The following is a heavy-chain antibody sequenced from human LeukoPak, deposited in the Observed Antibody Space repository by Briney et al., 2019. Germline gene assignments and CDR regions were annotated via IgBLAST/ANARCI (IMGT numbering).Heavy chain of an antibody. J-gene: IGHJ4*02. D-gene: IGHD3-10*01. CDR1: GFIFSNAW. Sequence: GGSVRLSCALSGFIFSNAWMRWVRQARGRGREWVGYIKSKTDAGTTDYAAPVNSRFTISRDDSKNTLYLQMNSLKTEDTAVYYCTTDLLWFVPGHDYWGQGTLVTVSS. V-gene: IGHV3-15*01. CDR2: IKSKTDAGTT. CDR3: TTDLLWFVPGHDY.